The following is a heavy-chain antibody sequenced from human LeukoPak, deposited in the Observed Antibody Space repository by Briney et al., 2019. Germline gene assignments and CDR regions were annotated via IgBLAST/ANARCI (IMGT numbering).Heavy chain of an antibody. V-gene: IGHV1-2*06. CDR2: INPNSGGT. J-gene: IGHJ4*02. D-gene: IGHD3-9*01. Sequence: ASVKVSCKASGYTFTGYYMHWVRQAPGQGLEWMGRINPNSGGTNYAQKFQGRVTMTRDTSISTAYMELSRLRSDDTAVNYCARGGGLRYFDWLPDYWGQGTLVTVSS. CDR3: ARGGGLRYFDWLPDY. CDR1: GYTFTGYY.